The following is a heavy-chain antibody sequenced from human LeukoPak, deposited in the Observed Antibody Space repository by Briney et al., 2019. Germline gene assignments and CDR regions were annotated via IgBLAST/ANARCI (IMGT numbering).Heavy chain of an antibody. CDR1: GGSISSSSYY. V-gene: IGHV4-39*07. CDR2: IYYSGST. D-gene: IGHD3-22*01. CDR3: ARESPRYYYDSSGYYPDAFDI. J-gene: IGHJ3*02. Sequence: SETLSLTCTVSGGSISSSSYYWGWIRQPPGKGLEWIGSIYYSGSTYYNPSLKSRVTISVDTSKNQFSLKLSSVTAADTAVYYCARESPRYYYDSSGYYPDAFDIWGQGTMVTVSS.